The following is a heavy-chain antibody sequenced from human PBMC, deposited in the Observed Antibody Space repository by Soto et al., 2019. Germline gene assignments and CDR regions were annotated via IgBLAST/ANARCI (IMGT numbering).Heavy chain of an antibody. V-gene: IGHV3-23*01. D-gene: IGHD4-4*01. CDR1: GFTFSSYA. Sequence: GGSLRLSCAASGFTFSSYAMSWVRQAPGKGLEWVSAISGSGGSTYYADSVKGRFTISRDNSKNRLYLQMNSLRAEDTAVYYCAKVDYSNYVFVQGKRIPTGNFDYWGQGTLVTVSS. CDR3: AKVDYSNYVFVQGKRIPTGNFDY. CDR2: ISGSGGST. J-gene: IGHJ4*02.